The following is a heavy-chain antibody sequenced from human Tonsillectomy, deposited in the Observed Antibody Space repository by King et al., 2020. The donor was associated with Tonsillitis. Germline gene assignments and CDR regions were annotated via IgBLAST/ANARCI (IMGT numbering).Heavy chain of an antibody. CDR3: GGNWNEYSSSWFYYYFYMDV. Sequence: VQLVESGGGLVQPGGSLRLSCAASGFIFSSCAMSWVRQAPGKGLEWVSAIRGSGGSTYYAESVKGRFSSSRENFKDTLYLQMNSRRVEEPAVYYCGGNWNEYSSSWFYYYFYMDVWGKGTTVTVSS. CDR1: GFIFSSCA. CDR2: IRGSGGST. V-gene: IGHV3-23*04. D-gene: IGHD6-6*01. J-gene: IGHJ6*03.